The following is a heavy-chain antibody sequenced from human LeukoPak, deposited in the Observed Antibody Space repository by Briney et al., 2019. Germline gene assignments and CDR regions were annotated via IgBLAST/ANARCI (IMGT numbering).Heavy chain of an antibody. CDR1: GFTFDDYA. Sequence: GGSLRLSCAASGFTFDDYAMRWVRHAPGKGLEGVSGISWNSGSIGYADSVKGRFTISRDNAKNSLYLQMNSMRAEDTALYYCDKDNGRYYDILTGLFDYWGQGTLVTVSS. V-gene: IGHV3-9*01. D-gene: IGHD3-9*01. J-gene: IGHJ4*02. CDR3: DKDNGRYYDILTGLFDY. CDR2: ISWNSGSI.